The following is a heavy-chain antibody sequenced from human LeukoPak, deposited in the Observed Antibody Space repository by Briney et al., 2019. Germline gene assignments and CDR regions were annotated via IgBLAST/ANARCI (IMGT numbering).Heavy chain of an antibody. Sequence: GGSLRLSCAASGFTVSSNYMSWVRQAPGNGLEWVSVIYSGGSTYYADSVKGRFTISRDNSKNTLYLQMNSLRAEDTAVYYCARDVLDSVTPFDYWGQGTLVTVSS. CDR2: IYSGGST. CDR3: ARDVLDSVTPFDY. J-gene: IGHJ4*02. CDR1: GFTVSSNY. V-gene: IGHV3-66*01. D-gene: IGHD5-18*01.